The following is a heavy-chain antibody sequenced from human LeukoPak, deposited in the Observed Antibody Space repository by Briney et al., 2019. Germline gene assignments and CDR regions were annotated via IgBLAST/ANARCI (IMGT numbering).Heavy chain of an antibody. CDR3: ARARADMDV. V-gene: IGHV3-48*04. CDR1: GFNFSTYW. Sequence: GGSLRLSCTASGFNFSTYWMTWVRQAPGKGLEWLSYISISGDIIYYADSVRGRITVSRDNAKNSLYLQMNSLTAEDTATYYCARARADMDVWGKGTTVTISS. J-gene: IGHJ6*03. CDR2: ISISGDII.